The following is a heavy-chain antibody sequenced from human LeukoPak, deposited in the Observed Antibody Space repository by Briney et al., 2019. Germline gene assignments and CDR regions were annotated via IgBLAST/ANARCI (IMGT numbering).Heavy chain of an antibody. CDR1: GGSISSSSYY. D-gene: IGHD2-15*01. V-gene: IGHV4-39*07. CDR3: ARGRAPTVVVVAARRFDP. Sequence: NSSETLSLTCTVSGGSISSSSYYWGWIRQPPGKGLEWIGSIYYSGSTYYNPSLKSRVTISVDTSKNQFSLKLSSVTAADTAVYYCARGRAPTVVVVAARRFDPWGQGTLVTVSS. CDR2: IYYSGST. J-gene: IGHJ5*02.